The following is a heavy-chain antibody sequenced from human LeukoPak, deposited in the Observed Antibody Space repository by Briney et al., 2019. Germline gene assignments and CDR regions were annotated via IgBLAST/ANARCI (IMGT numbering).Heavy chain of an antibody. CDR3: ARDPVVVSTAVAGFG. D-gene: IGHD6-19*01. Sequence: GASVKVSCKASGYTFTSYAMHWVRQAPGQRLEWMGWINAGNGNTKYSQKFQGRVTITRDTSASTAYMEPSSLRSEDTAAYYCARDPVVVSTAVAGFGWGQGTLVTVSS. J-gene: IGHJ4*02. CDR1: GYTFTSYA. V-gene: IGHV1-3*01. CDR2: INAGNGNT.